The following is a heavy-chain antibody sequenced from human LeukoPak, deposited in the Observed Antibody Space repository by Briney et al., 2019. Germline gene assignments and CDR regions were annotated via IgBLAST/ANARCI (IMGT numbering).Heavy chain of an antibody. CDR3: ARESNSGYHSGRPRY. Sequence: GGSLRLFCTASGFALVSYGMHWVRQAPGKGLEWLAFVRFNGGNEYYADSVKGRFTISRDTSKNTLFLQMKSLRVEDTAVYSCARESNSGYHSGRPRYWGLGSLVTVSS. CDR1: GFALVSYG. V-gene: IGHV3-30*02. J-gene: IGHJ4*02. D-gene: IGHD5-12*01. CDR2: VRFNGGNE.